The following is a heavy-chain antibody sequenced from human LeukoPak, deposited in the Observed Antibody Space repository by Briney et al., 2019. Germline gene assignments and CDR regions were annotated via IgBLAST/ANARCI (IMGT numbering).Heavy chain of an antibody. V-gene: IGHV1-46*01. Sequence: ASVKVSCKASGYTFTSYYMHWVRQAPGQGLEWMGIINPSGGSTSYAQKFQGRVTMTRDMSTSTVYMELSSLRSEDTAVYYCARGGSSDSGSYYEVYYYYYYMDVWGKGTTVTVSS. CDR2: INPSGGST. CDR3: ARGGSSDSGSYYEVYYYYYYMDV. D-gene: IGHD1-26*01. CDR1: GYTFTSYY. J-gene: IGHJ6*03.